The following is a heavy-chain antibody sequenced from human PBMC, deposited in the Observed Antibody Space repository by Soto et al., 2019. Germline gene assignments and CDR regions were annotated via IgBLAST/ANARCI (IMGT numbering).Heavy chain of an antibody. Sequence: WMSRVRKAPGKGPEWVACIKEDGSEKYYGDSVKGRFTISRDNAKNSLYLQMNSLRVEDTAVYYCAKDVRWGQGTQVTVSS. V-gene: IGHV3-7*05. CDR2: IKEDGSEK. CDR3: AKDVR. J-gene: IGHJ4*02. CDR1: W.